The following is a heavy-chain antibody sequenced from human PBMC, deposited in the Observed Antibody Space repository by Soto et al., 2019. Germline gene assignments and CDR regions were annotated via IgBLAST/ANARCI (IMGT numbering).Heavy chain of an antibody. CDR1: GFTVSSNY. V-gene: IGHV3-53*01. CDR2: FYSDGTT. D-gene: IGHD2-8*01. J-gene: IGHJ4*02. CDR3: ARGLSLSEWWFDY. Sequence: GGSLRLSCAVSGFTVSSNYMNWVRRAPGKGLEWVSVFYSDGTTVYADSVKGRFTISRDSSRNTLYLQMNSLRAEDTAVYYCARGLSLSEWWFDYWGQGTLVTVSS.